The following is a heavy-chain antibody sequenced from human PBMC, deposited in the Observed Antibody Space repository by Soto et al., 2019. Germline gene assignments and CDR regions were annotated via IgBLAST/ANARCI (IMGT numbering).Heavy chain of an antibody. CDR3: AREPDY. J-gene: IGHJ4*02. V-gene: IGHV4-31*03. CDR1: GGSISSGGYY. Sequence: QVQLQESGPGLVKPSQTLSLTCTVSGGSISSGGYYWNWIHQHPGKGLEWIGYINYSGRTYYKPSLKMRVTISVDTSKIQFSRKLSSVTAADTAVYYCAREPDYWGQGTLVTVSS. CDR2: INYSGRT.